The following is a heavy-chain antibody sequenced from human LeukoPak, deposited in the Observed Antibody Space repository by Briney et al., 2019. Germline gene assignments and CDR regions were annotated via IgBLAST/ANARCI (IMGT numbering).Heavy chain of an antibody. CDR1: GYTFTSYG. V-gene: IGHV1-18*01. D-gene: IGHD2-8*01. Sequence: ASVKVPCKASGYTFTSYGISWVRQAPGQGLEWMGWISAYNGNTIYAQKLQGRVTMTTDTSTSTAYMELRSLRSDDTAVYYCARDRGPYCTNGVCDFDYWGQGTLVTVSS. J-gene: IGHJ4*02. CDR2: ISAYNGNT. CDR3: ARDRGPYCTNGVCDFDY.